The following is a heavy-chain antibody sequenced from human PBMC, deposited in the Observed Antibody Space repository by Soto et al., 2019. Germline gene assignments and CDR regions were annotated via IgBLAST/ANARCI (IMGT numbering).Heavy chain of an antibody. CDR3: ARGWPSNGMDV. Sequence: QVQLVESGGGVVQPGRSLRLSCAASGFTFSSYAMHWVRQAPGKGLEWVAVISYDGSNKYYADSVKGRFTISRDNSKNTLYLQMNSLRAEDTAVYYCARGWPSNGMDVWGQGTTVTVSS. V-gene: IGHV3-30-3*01. CDR1: GFTFSSYA. J-gene: IGHJ6*02. CDR2: ISYDGSNK. D-gene: IGHD6-13*01.